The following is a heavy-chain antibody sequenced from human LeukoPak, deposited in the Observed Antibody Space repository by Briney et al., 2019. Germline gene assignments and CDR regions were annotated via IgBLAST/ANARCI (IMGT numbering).Heavy chain of an antibody. CDR1: GGTFSSYA. D-gene: IGHD3-22*01. V-gene: IGHV1-69*05. J-gene: IGHJ4*02. CDR3: ARGAYYYDTSGYFY. Sequence: SVKVSCKASGGTFSSYAISWVRQAPGQGLEWMGGIIPVFGTANYAQKFQGRVTITTDESTSTAYMELSSLRSEDTAVYYCARGAYYYDTSGYFYWGQGTLVTVSS. CDR2: IIPVFGTA.